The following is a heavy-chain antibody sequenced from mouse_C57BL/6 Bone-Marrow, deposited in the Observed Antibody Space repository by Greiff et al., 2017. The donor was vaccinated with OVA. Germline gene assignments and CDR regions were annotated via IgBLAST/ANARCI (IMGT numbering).Heavy chain of an antibody. CDR1: GYTFTNYW. Sequence: VQLQQSGAELVRPGTSVKMSCKASGYTFTNYWIGWAKQRPGHGLEWIGDIYPGGGYTNYNEKFKGKATLTADKSSSTAYMQLSSLTSEESAINYSAGRASVSRDYAMDYWGQGTSVTVSS. CDR3: AGRASVSRDYAMDY. V-gene: IGHV1-63*01. CDR2: IYPGGGYT. J-gene: IGHJ4*01.